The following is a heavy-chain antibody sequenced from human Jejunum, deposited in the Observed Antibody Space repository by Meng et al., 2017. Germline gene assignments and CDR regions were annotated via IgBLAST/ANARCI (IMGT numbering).Heavy chain of an antibody. J-gene: IGHJ4*02. CDR3: ARFVGGGSSEIFDY. CDR2: IHYSGST. CDR1: GGSISSHY. Sequence: SETLSPTCTVSGGSISSHYWSWIRQSPGKGLEYIGLIHYSGSTNYNPSLKSRVTLSVDTSKNQFSLKLDSVTAADTAVYYCARFVGGGSSEIFDYWGQGTLVTVSS. D-gene: IGHD2-15*01. V-gene: IGHV4-59*11.